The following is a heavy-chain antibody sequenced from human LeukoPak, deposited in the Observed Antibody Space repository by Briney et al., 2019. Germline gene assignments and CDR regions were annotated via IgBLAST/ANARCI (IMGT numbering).Heavy chain of an antibody. V-gene: IGHV3-48*04. CDR1: GFTFSSYA. CDR2: ISSSGSTI. CDR3: ARDSTVTTDY. J-gene: IGHJ4*02. Sequence: GGSLRLSCAASGFTFSSYAMSWVRQAPGKGLEWVSYISSSGSTIYYADSVKGRFTISRDNAKNSLYLQMNSLRAEDTAVYYCARDSTVTTDYWGQGTLVTVSS. D-gene: IGHD4-17*01.